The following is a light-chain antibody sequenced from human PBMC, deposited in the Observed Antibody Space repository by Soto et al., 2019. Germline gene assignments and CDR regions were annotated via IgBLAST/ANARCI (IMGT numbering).Light chain of an antibody. CDR2: GTS. CDR1: QTISSNY. V-gene: IGKV3-20*01. J-gene: IGKJ1*01. CDR3: QQYGSWT. Sequence: EIVLTQSPGTLSVSPGERVTLSCRASQTISSNYLAWYQQKPGQAPSLLIYGTSSRATGIPDRFSGSGSGTDFTLTISRLEPEDSAICYCQQYGSWTFGQGTKVEIK.